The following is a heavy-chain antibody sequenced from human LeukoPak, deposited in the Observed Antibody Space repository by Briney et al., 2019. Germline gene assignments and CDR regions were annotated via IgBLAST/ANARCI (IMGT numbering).Heavy chain of an antibody. CDR1: GYTFTGYY. Sequence: ASVKVSCKASGYTFTGYYMHWVRQAPGQRLEWMGWINAGNGNTKYSQKFQGGVTITRDTSASTAYMELSSLRSEDTAVYYCARDAPFVGGFDYWGQGTLVTVSS. CDR2: INAGNGNT. J-gene: IGHJ4*02. CDR3: ARDAPFVGGFDY. V-gene: IGHV1-3*01. D-gene: IGHD2-15*01.